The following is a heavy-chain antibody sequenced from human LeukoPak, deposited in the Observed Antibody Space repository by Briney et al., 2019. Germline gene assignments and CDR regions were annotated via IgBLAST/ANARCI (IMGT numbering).Heavy chain of an antibody. CDR1: GFTFSSYS. CDR3: ARDMYSGSYLYYFDY. V-gene: IGHV3-21*01. J-gene: IGHJ4*02. D-gene: IGHD1-26*01. CDR2: ISSGSSYI. Sequence: GGSLRLSCAASGFTFSSYSMYWVRQAPGKGLGWVSSISSGSSYIYYADTVKGRFTISRDNAKNPLYLQMNSLRAEDTAVYYCARDMYSGSYLYYFDYWGQGTLVTVSS.